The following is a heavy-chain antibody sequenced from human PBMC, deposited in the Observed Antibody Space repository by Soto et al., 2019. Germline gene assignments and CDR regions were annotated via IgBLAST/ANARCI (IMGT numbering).Heavy chain of an antibody. CDR3: ARPRYYDSSGPTAFDI. CDR1: GYTFTSYA. Sequence: ASVKVSCKASGYTFTSYAMHWVRQAPGQRLEWMGWINAGNGNTKYSQKFQGRVTITRDTSASTAYMEPSSLRSEDTAVYYCARPRYYDSSGPTAFDIWGQGTMVTVSS. V-gene: IGHV1-3*01. D-gene: IGHD3-22*01. J-gene: IGHJ3*02. CDR2: INAGNGNT.